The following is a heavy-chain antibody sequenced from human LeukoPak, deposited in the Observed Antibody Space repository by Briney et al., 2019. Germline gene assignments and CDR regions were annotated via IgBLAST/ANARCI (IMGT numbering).Heavy chain of an antibody. CDR1: GYTFTGYY. V-gene: IGHV1-2*02. D-gene: IGHD3-3*01. Sequence: ASVKVSCKASGYTFTGYYMHWVRQAPGQGLEWMGWINPNSGGTNYAQKFQGRVTMTRDTSISTAYMELSRLRSDDTAVYYCARVLRFLEWSARGSFDYWGQGTLVTVSS. CDR2: INPNSGGT. J-gene: IGHJ4*02. CDR3: ARVLRFLEWSARGSFDY.